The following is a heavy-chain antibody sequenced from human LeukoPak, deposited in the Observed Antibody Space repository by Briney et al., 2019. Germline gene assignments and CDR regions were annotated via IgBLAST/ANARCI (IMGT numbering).Heavy chain of an antibody. CDR2: IWYDGSNK. V-gene: IGHV3-33*01. J-gene: IGHJ4*02. D-gene: IGHD2-15*01. Sequence: GGSLRLSCAASGFTFSSYGMHWVRQAPGKGREWVAVIWYDGSNKYYADSVKGRFTISRDNSKNTLYLQMNSLRAEDTAVYYCARDGGCCSGGSCYWRSYFDYWGQGTLVTVSS. CDR3: ARDGGCCSGGSCYWRSYFDY. CDR1: GFTFSSYG.